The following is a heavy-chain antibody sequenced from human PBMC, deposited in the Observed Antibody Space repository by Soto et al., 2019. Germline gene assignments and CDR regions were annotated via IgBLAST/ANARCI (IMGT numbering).Heavy chain of an antibody. Sequence: EVQLVESGGGLVQPGGSLRLSCTASGFIVSDTYVNWVRQAPGKGLEWVSVISNRGDTHYADSVRGRFGLSRDLSDNTLHLQMNNLRVEDTAVYYCAREPRYCRGGSCSITGDAYDIWGQGTMVTVSS. CDR3: AREPRYCRGGSCSITGDAYDI. V-gene: IGHV3-66*01. J-gene: IGHJ3*02. CDR2: ISNRGDT. CDR1: GFIVSDTY. D-gene: IGHD2-15*01.